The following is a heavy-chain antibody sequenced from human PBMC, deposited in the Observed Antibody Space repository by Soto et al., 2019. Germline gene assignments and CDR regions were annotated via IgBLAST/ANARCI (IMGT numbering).Heavy chain of an antibody. J-gene: IGHJ3*02. D-gene: IGHD4-17*01. CDR3: ARGVTSNYGDYYDAFDI. CDR1: GFTFSDYY. Sequence: PGGSLRLSCAASGFTFSDYYMSWIRQAPGKGLEWVSYISSSSSYTNYADSVKGRFTISRDNAKNSLYLQMNSLRAEDTAVYYCARGVTSNYGDYYDAFDIWGQGTMVTV. CDR2: ISSSSSYT. V-gene: IGHV3-11*06.